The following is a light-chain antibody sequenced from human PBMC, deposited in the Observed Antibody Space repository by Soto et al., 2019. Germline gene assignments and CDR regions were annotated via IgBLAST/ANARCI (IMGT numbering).Light chain of an antibody. Sequence: DIQVTQSPSSVSAFVGERVTITCRASQDIRKWLAWYQQKPGKAPQLLVYAATILQTGVPSRFSGRGFGTDFTLTISNLQPEDFGTYYCQQANSLPITFPQGTRLEIK. J-gene: IGKJ5*01. V-gene: IGKV1-12*01. CDR3: QQANSLPIT. CDR1: QDIRKW. CDR2: AAT.